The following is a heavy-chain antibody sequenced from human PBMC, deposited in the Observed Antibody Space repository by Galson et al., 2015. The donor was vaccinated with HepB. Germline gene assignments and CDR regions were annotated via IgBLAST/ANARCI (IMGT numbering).Heavy chain of an antibody. V-gene: IGHV3-7*03. CDR2: INQDGGEK. Sequence: SLRLSCAASGFAFSDYRMSWVRQAPGKGLEWVANINQDGGEKYYGDSVKGRFTIDRDTARNLLYLHMNGLTADDTAVYFCARGANFDFWSALYYFDFWGQGAVVTVSS. D-gene: IGHD3-3*01. CDR3: ARGANFDFWSALYYFDF. J-gene: IGHJ4*02. CDR1: GFAFSDYR.